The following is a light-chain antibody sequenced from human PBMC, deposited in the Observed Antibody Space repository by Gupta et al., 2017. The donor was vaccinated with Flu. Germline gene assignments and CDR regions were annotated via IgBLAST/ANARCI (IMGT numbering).Light chain of an antibody. CDR3: MQGTDWPLT. CDR1: QSLVYIDGNTY. V-gene: IGKV2-30*01. J-gene: IGKJ4*01. CDR2: KVS. Sequence: DVVLTQSPLSLSVTLGQPAAISCWSSQSLVYIDGNTYLNWFHQRPGQSPRRLIYKVSNRDSGVPDRISGSGSGTDFTLKISRVEAEDVGVYYCMQGTDWPLTFGGGTKVEIK.